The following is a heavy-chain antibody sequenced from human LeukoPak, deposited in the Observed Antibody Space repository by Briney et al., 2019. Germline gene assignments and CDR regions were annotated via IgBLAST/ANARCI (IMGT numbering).Heavy chain of an antibody. Sequence: GGSLRLSCAASGLTFSNAWMSWVRQAPGKGQEWVGRIKSKTDGGTTDYAAPVKGRFTISRDDSKNTLYLQMNSLKTEDTAVYYCTTENLIAAGYYFDYWGQGTLLTVSS. V-gene: IGHV3-15*01. D-gene: IGHD6-13*01. CDR1: GLTFSNAW. CDR3: TTENLIAAGYYFDY. CDR2: IKSKTDGGTT. J-gene: IGHJ4*02.